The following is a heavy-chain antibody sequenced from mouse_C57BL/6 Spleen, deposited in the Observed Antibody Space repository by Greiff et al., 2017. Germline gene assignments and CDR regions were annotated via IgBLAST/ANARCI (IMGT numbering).Heavy chain of an antibody. CDR1: GYTFTSYW. D-gene: IGHD2-2*01. V-gene: IGHV1-52*01. Sequence: QVQLQQPGAELVRPGSSVKLSCKASGYTFTSYWMHWVKQRPIQGLEWIGNIDPSDSETHYNQKFKDKATLTVDKSSSTAYMQLSSLTSEDSAVYYCARGRGYLDARDYWGQGTSVTVSS. CDR2: IDPSDSET. CDR3: ARGRGYLDARDY. J-gene: IGHJ4*01.